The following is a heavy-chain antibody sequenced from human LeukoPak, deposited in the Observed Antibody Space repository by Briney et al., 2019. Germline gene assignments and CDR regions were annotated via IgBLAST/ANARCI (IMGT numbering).Heavy chain of an antibody. J-gene: IGHJ6*03. V-gene: IGHV4-4*07. CDR1: GGSISTYS. D-gene: IGHD5-12*01. CDR2: IFASGST. CDR3: ARDTGGYDSSYFDSYYMDV. Sequence: SETLSLTCTVSGGSISTYSWNWIRQPAGKGLEWIGRIFASGSTKYNPSLKSRVTMSVETSKNQFSLKLSSVTAADTAVYYCARDTGGYDSSYFDSYYMDVWGKGTTVTIS.